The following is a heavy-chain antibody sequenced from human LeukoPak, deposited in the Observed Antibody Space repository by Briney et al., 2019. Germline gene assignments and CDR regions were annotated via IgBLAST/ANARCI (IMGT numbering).Heavy chain of an antibody. CDR1: GFTFSNYT. D-gene: IGHD6-6*01. J-gene: IGHJ4*02. V-gene: IGHV3-30-3*01. CDR3: ASGFSSSPYFDY. Sequence: PGGSLRLSCAASGFTFSNYTMHWACQAPGKGLEWVAVISYDGSNKYYADSVKGRFTISRDNAKNSLFLQMNSLRDEDTAVYYCASGFSSSPYFDYWGQGTLVTVSS. CDR2: ISYDGSNK.